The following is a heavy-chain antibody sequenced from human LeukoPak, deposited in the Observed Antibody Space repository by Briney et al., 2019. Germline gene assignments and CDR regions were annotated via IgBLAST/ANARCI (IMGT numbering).Heavy chain of an antibody. CDR3: AKVLATRRVTTTVVVTADYFDN. Sequence: PGGSLRLSCAASGFTFSSFAMSWVRQAPGKGLEWVSALSTSGVSTYYAGSVKGRFTISRDNSKSTLFLQMNSLRAEDTAVYYCAKVLATRRVTTTVVVTADYFDNWGQGALVTVSS. D-gene: IGHD3-22*01. V-gene: IGHV3-23*01. J-gene: IGHJ4*02. CDR1: GFTFSSFA. CDR2: LSTSGVST.